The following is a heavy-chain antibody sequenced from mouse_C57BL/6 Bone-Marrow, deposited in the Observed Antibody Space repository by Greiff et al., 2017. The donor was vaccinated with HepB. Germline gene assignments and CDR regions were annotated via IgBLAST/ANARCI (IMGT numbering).Heavy chain of an antibody. V-gene: IGHV5-17*01. CDR3: ARRIYGFAY. Sequence: EVQLKESGGGLVKPGGSLKLSCAASGFTFSDYGMHWVRQAPEKGLEWVAYISSGSSTIYYADTVKGRFTISRDNAKNTLFLQMTSLRSEDTAMYYCARRIYGFAYWGQGTLVTVSA. CDR2: ISSGSSTI. CDR1: GFTFSDYG. D-gene: IGHD1-1*01. J-gene: IGHJ3*01.